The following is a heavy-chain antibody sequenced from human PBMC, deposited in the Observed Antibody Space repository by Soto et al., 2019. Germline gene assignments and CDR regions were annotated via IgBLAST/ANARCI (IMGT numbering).Heavy chain of an antibody. J-gene: IGHJ6*02. V-gene: IGHV3-30*18. D-gene: IGHD4-17*01. CDR2: ISYDGTNK. CDR1: GFTFSTYG. CDR3: AKDLQSYGDYGYYCYGMDV. Sequence: QVQLVESGGGEVQPGRSLTISCAASGFTFSTYGMHWVRQTPGKGLEWVAVISYDGTNKLYSDSVKGRFTISRDNFKNTLTVQMNGLRAEDTAVYSCAKDLQSYGDYGYYCYGMDVWGLGTRGTVSS.